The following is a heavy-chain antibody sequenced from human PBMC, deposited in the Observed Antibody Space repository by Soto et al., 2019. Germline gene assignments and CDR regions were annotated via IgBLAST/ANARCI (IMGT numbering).Heavy chain of an antibody. CDR1: GGSISSGGYY. Sequence: SETLSLTCTVSGGSISSGGYYWSWIRQHPGKGLEWIGYIYYSGSTYFNPSLKSRLTISVDTSKNQFSLQLSPVTAADTAVYYCVRAGHSSSSEGANWFDPWGQGTLVTVSS. J-gene: IGHJ5*02. D-gene: IGHD6-6*01. CDR2: IYYSGST. V-gene: IGHV4-31*03. CDR3: VRAGHSSSSEGANWFDP.